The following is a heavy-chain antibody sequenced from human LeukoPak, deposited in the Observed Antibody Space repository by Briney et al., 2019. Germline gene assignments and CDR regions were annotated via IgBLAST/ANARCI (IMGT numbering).Heavy chain of an antibody. V-gene: IGHV4-4*07. CDR3: ARGGKGTMVRGVIPPDY. Sequence: SETLSLTCTVSGGSFSTYYWSWIRQPAGKGLEWIGHIYTSGTTNYNPSLKSRVTMSIDTSKNQFSLKLSSVTAADTAVYYCARGGKGTMVRGVIPPDYWGQGTLVTVSS. J-gene: IGHJ4*02. D-gene: IGHD3-10*01. CDR2: IYTSGTT. CDR1: GGSFSTYY.